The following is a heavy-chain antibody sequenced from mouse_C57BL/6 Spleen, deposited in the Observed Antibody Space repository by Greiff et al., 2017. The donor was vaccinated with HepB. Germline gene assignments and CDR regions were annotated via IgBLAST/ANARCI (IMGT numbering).Heavy chain of an antibody. J-gene: IGHJ4*01. CDR3: ARRSTTVVAHYAMDY. CDR1: GYTFTSYW. CDR2: IDPSDSYT. V-gene: IGHV1-59*01. D-gene: IGHD1-1*01. Sequence: QVQLQQPGAELVRPGTSVKLSCKASGYTFTSYWMHWVKQRPGQGPEWIGVIDPSDSYTNYNQKFKGKATLTVDTSSSTAYMQLSSLTSEDSAVYYCARRSTTVVAHYAMDYWGQGTSVTVSS.